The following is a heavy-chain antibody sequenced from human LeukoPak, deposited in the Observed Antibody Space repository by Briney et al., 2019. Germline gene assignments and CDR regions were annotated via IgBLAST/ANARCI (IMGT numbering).Heavy chain of an antibody. J-gene: IGHJ4*02. D-gene: IGHD3-16*02. CDR3: ARAANYVWGSYRFDY. Sequence: SVKVSCKASGGTFSSYAISWVRQAPGQGLEWMGGIIPIFGTANYAQKFQGRVTITTDESTSTAYMELSSLRFEDTAVYYCARAANYVWGSYRFDYWGQGTLVTVSS. CDR1: GGTFSSYA. CDR2: IIPIFGTA. V-gene: IGHV1-69*05.